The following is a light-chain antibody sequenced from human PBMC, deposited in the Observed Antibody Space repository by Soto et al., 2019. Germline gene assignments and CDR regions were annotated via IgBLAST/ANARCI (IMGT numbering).Light chain of an antibody. Sequence: QTVVTQSPSASASLGASVKLTCTLSSGHSNYAIAWHQQQSEKGPRYLMKLNSDGSHSKGDGIPDRFSGSSSGAERYLTISSLQSGDEADYYCQTWGSGIVVFGGGTKVTVL. CDR1: SGHSNYA. CDR2: LNSDGSH. V-gene: IGLV4-69*01. CDR3: QTWGSGIVV. J-gene: IGLJ2*01.